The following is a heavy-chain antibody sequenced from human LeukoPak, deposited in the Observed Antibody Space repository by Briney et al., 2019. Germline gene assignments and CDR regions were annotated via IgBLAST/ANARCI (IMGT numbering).Heavy chain of an antibody. D-gene: IGHD1-7*01. J-gene: IGHJ4*02. CDR1: GFTFSSYN. CDR3: ASKLELDY. Sequence: SGGSLRLSCAASGFTFSSYNINWVRQAPGKGLEWVSSISSSSSYIYYADSVKGRFTISRDNAKNSLYLQMNSLRAEDTAVYYCASKLELDYWGQGTLATVSS. V-gene: IGHV3-21*01. CDR2: ISSSSSYI.